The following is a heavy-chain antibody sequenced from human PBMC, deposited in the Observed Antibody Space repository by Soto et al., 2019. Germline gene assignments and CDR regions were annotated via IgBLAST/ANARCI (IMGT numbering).Heavy chain of an antibody. CDR2: ISSSSSYI. CDR3: ARAAAVGPLRSLEEDQIHYGMDV. Sequence: EVQLVESGGGLVKPGGSLRLSCAASGFTFSSYSMNWVRQAPGKGLEWVSSISSSSSYIYYADSVKGRFTISRDKAKNSLYLQMNSLRAEDTAVYYCARAAAVGPLRSLEEDQIHYGMDVWGQWTTVTVSS. D-gene: IGHD3-3*01. CDR1: GFTFSSYS. V-gene: IGHV3-21*01. J-gene: IGHJ6*02.